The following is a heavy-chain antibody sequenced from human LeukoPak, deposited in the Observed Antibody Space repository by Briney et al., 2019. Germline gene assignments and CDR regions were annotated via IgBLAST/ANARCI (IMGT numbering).Heavy chain of an antibody. CDR3: ARSHVHGYYFDY. CDR1: GGTFSSYA. Sequence: GASVKVSCKASGGTFSSYAISWVRQAPGQGLEWMGGIIPIFGTANYAQKFQGRVTITTDVSTSTAYMELSSLRSEDTAVYYCARSHVHGYYFDYWGQGTLVTVSS. CDR2: IIPIFGTA. J-gene: IGHJ4*02. D-gene: IGHD3-16*01. V-gene: IGHV1-69*05.